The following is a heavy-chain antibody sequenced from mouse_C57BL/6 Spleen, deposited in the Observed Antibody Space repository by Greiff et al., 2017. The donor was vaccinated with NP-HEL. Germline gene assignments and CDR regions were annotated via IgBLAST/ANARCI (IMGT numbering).Heavy chain of an antibody. D-gene: IGHD2-4*01. J-gene: IGHJ4*01. Sequence: QVQLQQPGAELVKPGASVKLSCKASGYTFTSYWMQWVKQRPGQGLEWIGEIDPSDSYTNYNQKFKGKATLTVDTSSSTAYMQLSSLTSEDSAVYYCARWGDHDVGGYAMDYWGQGTSVTVSS. CDR2: IDPSDSYT. CDR3: ARWGDHDVGGYAMDY. V-gene: IGHV1-50*01. CDR1: GYTFTSYW.